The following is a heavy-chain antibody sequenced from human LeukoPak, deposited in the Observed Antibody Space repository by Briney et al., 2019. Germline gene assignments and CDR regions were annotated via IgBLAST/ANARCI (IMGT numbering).Heavy chain of an antibody. D-gene: IGHD6-13*01. J-gene: IGHJ4*02. Sequence: GASVKVSCKASGYTFSGYHVHWVRQAPGQGLEWMGWINPNSGDTNYARKFQGRVTMTRDTSISTAYMQLSRLRSADTAVYDCGRVSNELGSSWPIDYWGQGTLVTVSS. CDR3: GRVSNELGSSWPIDY. V-gene: IGHV1-2*02. CDR1: GYTFSGYH. CDR2: INPNSGDT.